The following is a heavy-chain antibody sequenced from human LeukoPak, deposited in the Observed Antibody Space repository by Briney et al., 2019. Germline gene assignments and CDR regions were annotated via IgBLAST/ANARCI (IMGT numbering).Heavy chain of an antibody. V-gene: IGHV3-30-3*01. J-gene: IGHJ4*02. CDR2: ISYDGSNT. CDR1: GFTFSSYA. CDR3: ARDLFTSTWFSPFDY. D-gene: IGHD6-13*01. Sequence: PGGSLRLSCAASGFTFSSYAMHWVRQAPGKGLGWVAVISYDGSNTDYADSVKGRFTISRDNFKNTLYLQMNSLRAEDTAVYYCARDLFTSTWFSPFDYWGQGTLVTVSS.